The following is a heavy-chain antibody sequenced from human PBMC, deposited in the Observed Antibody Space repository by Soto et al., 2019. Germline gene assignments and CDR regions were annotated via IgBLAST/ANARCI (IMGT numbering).Heavy chain of an antibody. V-gene: IGHV3-33*01. D-gene: IGHD5-12*01. J-gene: IGHJ4*02. CDR3: ASGRDGYNYYFDY. CDR1: GFTFSSYG. CDR2: IWYDGSNK. Sequence: PGGSLRLSCAASGFTFSSYGIHWVRQAPGKGLEWVAVIWYDGSNKYYADSVKGRFTISRDNSKNTLYLQMNSLRAEDTAVYYCASGRDGYNYYFDYWGQGTLVTVSS.